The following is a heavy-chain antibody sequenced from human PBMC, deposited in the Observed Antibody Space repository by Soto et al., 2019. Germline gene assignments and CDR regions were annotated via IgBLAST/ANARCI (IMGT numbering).Heavy chain of an antibody. CDR1: SGSISSSNW. J-gene: IGHJ4*02. D-gene: IGHD3-10*01. CDR2: IYHSGRT. CDR3: AIWTGSFRGVTR. V-gene: IGHV4-4*02. Sequence: QVQLQESGPGLVKPSGTLSLTCAVSSGSISSSNWWSWVRQPPGKGLGWIGEIYHSGRTNYNQSLKSRVTISVDKSKNQFSLKLSSVTAADTAVYYCAIWTGSFRGVTRWGQGTLVTVSS.